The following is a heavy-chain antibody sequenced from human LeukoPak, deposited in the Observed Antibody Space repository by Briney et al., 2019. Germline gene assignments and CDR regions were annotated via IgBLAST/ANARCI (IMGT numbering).Heavy chain of an antibody. D-gene: IGHD1-26*01. J-gene: IGHJ4*02. CDR2: IYTSGST. Sequence: PSETLSLTCTVSGGSISRYYWSWIRQPAGKGLEWIGRIYTSGSTNYNPSLKSRVTMSVDTSKNQFSLKLSSVTAADTAVYYCARVSYSGSYSAQFDYWGQGTLVTVSS. V-gene: IGHV4-4*07. CDR3: ARVSYSGSYSAQFDY. CDR1: GGSISRYY.